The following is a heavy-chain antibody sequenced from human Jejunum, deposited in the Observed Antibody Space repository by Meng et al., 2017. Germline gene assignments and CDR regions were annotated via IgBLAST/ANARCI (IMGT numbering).Heavy chain of an antibody. CDR3: ARRIRGGSYLG. CDR1: GDSFTDYY. J-gene: IGHJ4*02. V-gene: IGHV4-34*01. CDR2: IHHSGST. D-gene: IGHD1-26*01. Sequence: QLQLLQWGAGLLKPAETLSRTCTVYGDSFTDYYWNWIRQPPGKGLEWIGEIHHSGSTNYNASLESRVTISRDTSKKQFSLRLSSVTAADTAVYYCARRIRGGSYLGWGQGTLVTVSS.